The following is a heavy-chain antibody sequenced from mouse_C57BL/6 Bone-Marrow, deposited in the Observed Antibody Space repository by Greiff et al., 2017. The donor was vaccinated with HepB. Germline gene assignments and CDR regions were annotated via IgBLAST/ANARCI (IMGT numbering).Heavy chain of an antibody. V-gene: IGHV1-54*01. Sequence: VQLQQSGAELVRPGTSVKVSCKASGYAFTNYLIEWVKQRPGQGLEWIGVINPGSGGTNYNEKFKGKATLTADKSSSTAYMQLSSLTSEDSAVYFCARDVRSWFAYWGQGTRVTVSA. CDR1: GYAFTNYL. J-gene: IGHJ3*01. CDR3: ARDVRSWFAY. D-gene: IGHD2-14*01. CDR2: INPGSGGT.